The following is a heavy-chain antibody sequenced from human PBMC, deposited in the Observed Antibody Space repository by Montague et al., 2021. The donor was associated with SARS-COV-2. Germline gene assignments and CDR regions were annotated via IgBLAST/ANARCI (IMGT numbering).Heavy chain of an antibody. CDR1: GDSISNYY. V-gene: IGHV4-59*05. J-gene: IGHJ4*02. Sequence: SETLSLTCTVSGDSISNYYWSWIRQPPGKGLEWIGSIYYSGSTYYNPSLKSRVTISVDTSKNQFSLKLSSVTAADTAVYYCATRTLGYCTNGVCQPPDYWGQGTLVTVSS. CDR2: IYYSGST. D-gene: IGHD2-8*01. CDR3: ATRTLGYCTNGVCQPPDY.